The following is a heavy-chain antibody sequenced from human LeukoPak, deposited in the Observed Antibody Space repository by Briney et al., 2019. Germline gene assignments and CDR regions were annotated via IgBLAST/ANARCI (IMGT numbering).Heavy chain of an antibody. V-gene: IGHV3-23*01. D-gene: IGHD3-10*01. Sequence: GTSLRLSCTASGFNFGIYGMHWVRQAPGKGLEWVSAISGSGGSTYYADSVKGRFTISRDNSKNTLYLQMNSLRAEDTAVYYCANFVRVGTPGIDYWGQGTLVTVSS. CDR2: ISGSGGST. CDR1: GFNFGIYG. CDR3: ANFVRVGTPGIDY. J-gene: IGHJ4*02.